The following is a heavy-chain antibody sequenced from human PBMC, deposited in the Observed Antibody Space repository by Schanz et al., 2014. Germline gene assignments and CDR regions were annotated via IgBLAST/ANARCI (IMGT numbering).Heavy chain of an antibody. Sequence: EAHLVESGGGLVQPGGSLRLSCAASGFSFSTYWMSWVRQAPGKGLEWVSFVHPGGSTYYPDSVKGRFTISRDSSKNTLYLQMNSLRPEDTAIYYCAKNQYDDVDLSSFYFDFWGQGTLVTVSS. V-gene: IGHV3-66*01. CDR3: AKNQYDDVDLSSFYFDF. CDR1: GFSFSTYW. D-gene: IGHD3-10*02. J-gene: IGHJ4*02. CDR2: VHPGGST.